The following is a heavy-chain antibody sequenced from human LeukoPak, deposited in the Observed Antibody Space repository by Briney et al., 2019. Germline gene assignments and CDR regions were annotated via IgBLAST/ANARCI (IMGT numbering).Heavy chain of an antibody. CDR3: ARVTSYGDYVTSNFDY. V-gene: IGHV1-69*13. D-gene: IGHD4-17*01. Sequence: SVKVSCKASGGTFSSYAISWVRQAPGQGLEWMGGIIPIFGTANYAQKFQGRVTITADESTSTAYMELSSLRSEDTAVYYCARVTSYGDYVTSNFDYWGQGTLVTVSS. J-gene: IGHJ4*02. CDR2: IIPIFGTA. CDR1: GGTFSSYA.